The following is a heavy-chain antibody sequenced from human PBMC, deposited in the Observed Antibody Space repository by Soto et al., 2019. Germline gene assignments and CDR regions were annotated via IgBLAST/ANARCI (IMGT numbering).Heavy chain of an antibody. D-gene: IGHD1-26*01. CDR1: GFTFSSYA. V-gene: IGHV3-23*01. CDR2: ISGSGDST. J-gene: IGHJ4*02. Sequence: EVQLLESGGGLVQPGGSLRLSCAASGFTFSSYAMSWVRQAPGKGLEWVSVISGSGDSTYYADSVKGRFTISRDNSQNTLELQMNSLRGEETGVYYCGRRGSGSYYDYWGQGTLVTVSS. CDR3: GRRGSGSYYDY.